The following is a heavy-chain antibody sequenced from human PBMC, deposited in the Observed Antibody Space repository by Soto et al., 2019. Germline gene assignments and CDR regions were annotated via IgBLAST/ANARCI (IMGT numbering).Heavy chain of an antibody. CDR2: TYWDDDK. Sequence: SGPTLVNPTQTLTLTCTFSGFSLSTSGVGVGWIRQPPGKALEWLALTYWDDDKRYNPSLKSRLTITKDTSKNQVVLTMTNMDPVDTATYYCAHSFYDYIWGSYRHYYFDYWGQGTLVTVSS. CDR3: AHSFYDYIWGSYRHYYFDY. J-gene: IGHJ4*02. D-gene: IGHD3-16*02. V-gene: IGHV2-5*02. CDR1: GFSLSTSGVG.